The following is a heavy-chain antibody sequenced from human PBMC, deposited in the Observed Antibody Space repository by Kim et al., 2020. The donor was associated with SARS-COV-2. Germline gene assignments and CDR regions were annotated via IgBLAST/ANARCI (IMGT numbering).Heavy chain of an antibody. V-gene: IGHV1-69*04. CDR3: ARDHRNYYDSSGYYRH. J-gene: IGHJ4*02. D-gene: IGHD3-22*01. CDR2: IIPILGIA. Sequence: SVKVSCKASGGTFSSYAISWVRQAPGQGLEWMGRIIPILGIANYAQKFQGRVTITADKSTSTAYMELSSLRSEDTAVYYCARDHRNYYDSSGYYRHWGQGTLVTVS. CDR1: GGTFSSYA.